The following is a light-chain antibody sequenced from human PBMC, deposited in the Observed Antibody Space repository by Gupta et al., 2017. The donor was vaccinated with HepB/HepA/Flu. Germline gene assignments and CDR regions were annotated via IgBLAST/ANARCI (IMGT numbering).Light chain of an antibody. J-gene: IGKJ4*01. Sequence: ETLMTQSPATLSVSPGERVTLSCRASQSVSRNLDWYQKKPGQAPRLLIYGASTRDTGIPARFIGSGSETEFTLTISSRQSEDFAVYYCQQYDGRPPLTFGGGTKVEIK. CDR3: QQYDGRPPLT. V-gene: IGKV3-15*01. CDR2: GAS. CDR1: QSVSRN.